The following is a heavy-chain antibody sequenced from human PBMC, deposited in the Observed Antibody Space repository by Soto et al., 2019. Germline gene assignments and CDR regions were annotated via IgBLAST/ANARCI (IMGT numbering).Heavy chain of an antibody. J-gene: IGHJ6*02. CDR1: GFTFSSFA. V-gene: IGHV3-23*01. D-gene: IGHD1-26*01. Sequence: EVQLLESGGGLIQPGGSLRLSCAASGFTFSSFAMSWVRQAPGKGLEWVSSISGRGDRTYYADSVKGRFTISRDNSKNTLYLQMNSLRADDTAVYYCAKAVGGGSYFSSYYYYGMDVWGQGTTVTVSS. CDR2: ISGRGDRT. CDR3: AKAVGGGSYFSSYYYYGMDV.